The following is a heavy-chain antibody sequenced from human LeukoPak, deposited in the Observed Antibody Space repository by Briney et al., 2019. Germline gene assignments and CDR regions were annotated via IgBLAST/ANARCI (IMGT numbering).Heavy chain of an antibody. J-gene: IGHJ4*02. D-gene: IGHD3-3*01. CDR1: GYTFTSYD. CDR3: ARGFGGSTYYDFWSGYRPADY. V-gene: IGHV1-8*01. CDR2: MNPNSGNT. Sequence: ASVKVSCKASGYTFTSYDINWVRQATGQGLEWMGWMNPNSGNTGYAQKFQGRVTITRNTSISTAYMELSSLRSEDTAVYYCARGFGGSTYYDFWSGYRPADYWGQGTLVTVSS.